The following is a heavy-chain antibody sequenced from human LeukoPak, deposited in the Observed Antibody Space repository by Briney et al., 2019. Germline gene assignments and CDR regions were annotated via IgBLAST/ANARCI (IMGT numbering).Heavy chain of an antibody. Sequence: PGRSLRLSCTTSGFTFGDYAMSWVRQAPGKGLEWVAFVRNKANGGTTDYAASVKGRFTISRDDSKSIAYLQMNSLKTEDTAMYYCARGTFYDIFTCYTFDYWGQGTLVTVSS. V-gene: IGHV3-49*04. J-gene: IGHJ4*02. CDR3: ARGTFYDIFTCYTFDY. CDR1: GFTFGDYA. CDR2: VRNKANGGTT. D-gene: IGHD3-9*01.